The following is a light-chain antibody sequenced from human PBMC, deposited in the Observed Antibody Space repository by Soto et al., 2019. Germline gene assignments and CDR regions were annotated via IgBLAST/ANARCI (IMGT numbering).Light chain of an antibody. CDR2: YAS. CDR1: QGISNY. CDR3: QKYRSAPWT. J-gene: IGKJ1*01. V-gene: IGKV1-27*01. Sequence: DIQMTQSPSSLSASVGDRVTITCRASQGISNYLAWYQQKPGKDPKLLIYYASTMQSGVPSRFSGSGSGTDFTLTISRLQPEDVATYYCQKYRSAPWTFGQGTKLEIK.